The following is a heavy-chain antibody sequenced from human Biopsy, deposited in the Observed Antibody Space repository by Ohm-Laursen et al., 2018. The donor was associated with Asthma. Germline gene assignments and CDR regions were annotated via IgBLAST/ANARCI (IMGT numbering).Heavy chain of an antibody. V-gene: IGHV1-3*04. CDR1: GYNFISFA. D-gene: IGHD3-9*01. Sequence: ASVKVSCKASGYNFISFAIHWVRQAPGQRPEWMGWVNTGNGDTKYSQKFQGRVTITRDTSASTAYMELRSLRSEDTATYYCARTYYDFLTGQVKDIFGVWGQGTMVTVSS. CDR2: VNTGNGDT. CDR3: ARTYYDFLTGQVKDIFGV. J-gene: IGHJ3*01.